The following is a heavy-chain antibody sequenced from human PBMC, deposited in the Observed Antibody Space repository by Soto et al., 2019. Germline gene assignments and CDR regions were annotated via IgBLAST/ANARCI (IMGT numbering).Heavy chain of an antibody. CDR1: GFTFSSYG. Sequence: ESGGGVVQPGRSLRLSCAASGFTFSSYGMHWVRQAPGKGLEWVAVIWYDGSNKYYADSVKGRFTISRDNSKNTLYLQMNSLRAEDTAVYYCARQGGTSGFDYWGQGTLVTVSS. D-gene: IGHD1-26*01. CDR2: IWYDGSNK. V-gene: IGHV3-33*01. CDR3: ARQGGTSGFDY. J-gene: IGHJ4*02.